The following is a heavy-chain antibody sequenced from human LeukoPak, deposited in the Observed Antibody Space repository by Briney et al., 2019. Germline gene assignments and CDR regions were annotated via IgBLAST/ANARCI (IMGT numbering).Heavy chain of an antibody. V-gene: IGHV4-59*01. CDR2: IYYSGST. CDR3: ARMRVVRDAFDI. Sequence: SETLSLTCTVSGGSISSYYWSWIRQPPGKGLEWIGYIYYSGSTNYNPSLKSRVTISVDTSKNQFSLKLSSVTAADAAVYYCARMRVVRDAFDIWGQGTMVTVSS. J-gene: IGHJ3*02. CDR1: GGSISSYY. D-gene: IGHD3-22*01.